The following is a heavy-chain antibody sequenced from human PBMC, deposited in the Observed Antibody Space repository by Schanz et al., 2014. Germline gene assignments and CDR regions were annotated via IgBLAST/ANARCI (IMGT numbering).Heavy chain of an antibody. V-gene: IGHV3-7*03. CDR2: IGDDGADK. CDR3: ARDQSPYTNSSDVRYFDY. D-gene: IGHD6-6*01. J-gene: IGHJ4*02. Sequence: VQLVESGGGLVQPGGSVRLSCGASGFSFSTHWMAWVRQAPGKGLEWVANIGDDGADKYYLDSVRGRFTISRDTPKNTLYVQMNSLRADDTAVYYCARDQSPYTNSSDVRYFDYWGQGSLVTVSS. CDR1: GFSFSTHW.